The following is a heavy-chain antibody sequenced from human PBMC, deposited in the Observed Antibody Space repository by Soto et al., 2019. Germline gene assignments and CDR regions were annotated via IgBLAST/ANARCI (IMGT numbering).Heavy chain of an antibody. J-gene: IGHJ4*02. Sequence: EVQLVESGEGLVQPGGSLRLSCAASGFTFSSYNIHWIRQAPGKGLEFVSAISRSGDRTYYADSVKGRFTITRDNSQNTVWLQMGSLRAEDMAVYYCARARCSSGQCYDFDYWGRGALVSVSS. V-gene: IGHV3-64*02. D-gene: IGHD2-15*01. CDR3: ARARCSSGQCYDFDY. CDR2: ISRSGDRT. CDR1: GFTFSSYN.